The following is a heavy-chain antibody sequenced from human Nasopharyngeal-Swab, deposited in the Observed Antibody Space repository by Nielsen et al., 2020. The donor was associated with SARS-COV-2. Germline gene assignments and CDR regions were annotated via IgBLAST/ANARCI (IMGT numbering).Heavy chain of an antibody. CDR2: ISGGGGNT. V-gene: IGHV3-23*01. CDR3: AKGDYSDYFFDY. CDR1: GFTFSSHA. Sequence: GESLKISCAASGFTFSSHAMTWVRQAPGKGLEWVSAISGGGGNTYSADFVKGRFTISRDNSQNTLYLQMNSLRAEDTAVYHCAKGDYSDYFFDYWGQGTLVTVSS. D-gene: IGHD4-11*01. J-gene: IGHJ4*02.